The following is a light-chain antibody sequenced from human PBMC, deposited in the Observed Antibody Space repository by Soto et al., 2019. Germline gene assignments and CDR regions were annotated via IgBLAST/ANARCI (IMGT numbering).Light chain of an antibody. CDR2: FGS. J-gene: IGKJ5*01. Sequence: EIVMTQSPLTLPVTPGEPASISCRSSQSLLYNNTYNYLDWYVQKPGQSPQLVIYFGSNRAPVVPERFSGSGSGTDFTLTINRVEAEDVGTYYCMQALQSLTFGQGTRLEIQ. CDR1: QSLLYNNTYNY. V-gene: IGKV2-28*01. CDR3: MQALQSLT.